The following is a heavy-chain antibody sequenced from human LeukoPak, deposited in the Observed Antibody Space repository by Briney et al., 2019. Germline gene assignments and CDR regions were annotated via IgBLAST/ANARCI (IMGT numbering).Heavy chain of an antibody. J-gene: IGHJ5*02. V-gene: IGHV3-13*01. CDR2: ICTAGDT. CDR1: GFTFSSYD. D-gene: IGHD4-17*01. CDR3: ARTTVTTGFDP. Sequence: GGSLRLSCAASGFTFSSYDMHWVRQAPGKGLEWVSAICTAGDTYYPGSVKGRFTISRENAKNSLYLQMNSLRAGDTAVYYCARTTVTTGFDPWGQGTLVTVSS.